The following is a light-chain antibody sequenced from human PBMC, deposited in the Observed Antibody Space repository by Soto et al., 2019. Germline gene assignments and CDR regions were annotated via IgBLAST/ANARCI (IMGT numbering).Light chain of an antibody. J-gene: IGKJ2*02. CDR2: DTS. CDR1: QSISSNY. V-gene: IGKV3-20*01. CDR3: QQYCNSPPCT. Sequence: EIVLTQSPGTLSLSPGERATLSCRASQSISSNYLGWYQQKPGQAPRLLIYDTSSRATGIPDRFSGSGSGTDSTLTISSLGPEDFAVYYCQQYCNSPPCTFGQGTKLEI.